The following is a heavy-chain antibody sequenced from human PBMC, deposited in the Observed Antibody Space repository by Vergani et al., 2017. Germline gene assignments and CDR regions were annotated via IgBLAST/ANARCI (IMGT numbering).Heavy chain of an antibody. V-gene: IGHV1-69*01. J-gene: IGHJ4*02. CDR1: GGTFSSYA. Sequence: QVQLVQSGAEVKKPGSSVKVSCKASGGTFSSYAISWVRQAPGQGLEWMGGIIPIFGTANYAQKFQGRVTITADESTSTAYMELSSQRSEDTAVYYCARDYDPWDEMATTLWGQGTLVTVSS. CDR2: IIPIFGTA. CDR3: ARDYDPWDEMATTL. D-gene: IGHD5-24*01.